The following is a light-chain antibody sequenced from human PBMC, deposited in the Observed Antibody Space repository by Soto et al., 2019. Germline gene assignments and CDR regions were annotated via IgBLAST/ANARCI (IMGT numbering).Light chain of an antibody. Sequence: IVLTQSPGTLSLSPGERATLSCRASQSVSSSYLAWYQQKPGQAPRLLIHGASSRATGIPDRFSGSGSGTDFTLTISRLEPEDFELYYCQQYGSSPETFGQGTKVDIK. J-gene: IGKJ1*01. CDR1: QSVSSSY. CDR2: GAS. CDR3: QQYGSSPET. V-gene: IGKV3-20*01.